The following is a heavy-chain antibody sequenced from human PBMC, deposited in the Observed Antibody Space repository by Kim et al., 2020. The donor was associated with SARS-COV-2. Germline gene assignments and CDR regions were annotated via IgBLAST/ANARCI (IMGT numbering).Heavy chain of an antibody. CDR1: GYSFTTYG. V-gene: IGHV1-18*04. CDR3: ARGGHGGSRYRMDV. D-gene: IGHD1-26*01. J-gene: IGHJ6*02. Sequence: ASVKVSCKASGYSFTTYGVTWVRQAPGQGLEWMGWISTQNGDTRYAQKIQGRATMTSDTSTSTVYLELRSLRVDDTAVYYCARGGHGGSRYRMDVWGQGTPVTVSS. CDR2: ISTQNGDT.